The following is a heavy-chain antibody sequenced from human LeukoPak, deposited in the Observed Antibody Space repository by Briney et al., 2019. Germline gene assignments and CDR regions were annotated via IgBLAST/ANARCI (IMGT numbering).Heavy chain of an antibody. J-gene: IGHJ4*02. D-gene: IGHD5-12*01. CDR1: GGSISSNSYY. CDR2: IYYSGST. Sequence: SETLSLTCTVSGGSISSNSYYWGWIRQPPGKGLEWIGSIYYSGSTYYNPSLNSRVTISVDTSKNQFSLKLSSVTAADTAVYYCATPRRGYSGYDPFDYWGQGTLVTVSS. CDR3: ATPRRGYSGYDPFDY. V-gene: IGHV4-39*01.